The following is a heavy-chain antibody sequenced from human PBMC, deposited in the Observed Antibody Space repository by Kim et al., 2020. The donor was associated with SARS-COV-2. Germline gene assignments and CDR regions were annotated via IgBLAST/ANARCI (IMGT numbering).Heavy chain of an antibody. Sequence: TSYADSVKGRFTISRDNAKNTLYLQMNSLRAEDTAVYYCARDLYYGSGSNWGQGTLVTVSS. J-gene: IGHJ4*02. D-gene: IGHD3-10*01. V-gene: IGHV3-74*01. CDR3: ARDLYYGSGSN. CDR2: T.